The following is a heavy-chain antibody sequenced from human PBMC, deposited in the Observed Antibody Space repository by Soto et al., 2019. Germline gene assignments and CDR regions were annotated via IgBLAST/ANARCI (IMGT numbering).Heavy chain of an antibody. V-gene: IGHV2-70*11. D-gene: IGHD2-2*02. J-gene: IGHJ4*02. CDR3: ARTIPAAIGSYYFDY. CDR1: GFSLSTSGMC. Sequence: SGPTLVNPTQTLTLTCTFSGFSLSTSGMCVSWIRQPPGKALEWLARIDWDDDKYYNTSLKTRLTISKDTSKNQVVLTMTNMDPVDTATYYCARTIPAAIGSYYFDYWGQGTLVTVSS. CDR2: IDWDDDK.